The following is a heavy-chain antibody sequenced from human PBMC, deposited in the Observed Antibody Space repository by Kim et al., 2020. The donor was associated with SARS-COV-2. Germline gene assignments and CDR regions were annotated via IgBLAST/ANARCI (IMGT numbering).Heavy chain of an antibody. CDR2: GHT. J-gene: IGHJ2*01. CDR3: TKEKFRYFGF. Sequence: GHTYYTASVEGLFTIPRDNSKNSLYLEMNSLRTEDTAVYYCTKEKFRYFGFWGRGTLVTVSS. V-gene: IGHV3-43*01.